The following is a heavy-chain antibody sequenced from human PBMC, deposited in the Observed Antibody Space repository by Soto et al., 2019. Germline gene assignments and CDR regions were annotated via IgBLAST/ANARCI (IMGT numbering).Heavy chain of an antibody. CDR1: GGTFRNDI. CDR3: VRDSPIGSTYSGYDGIDY. V-gene: IGHV1-69*08. J-gene: IGHJ4*02. D-gene: IGHD5-12*01. Sequence: QVQLVQSGAEVKKPGSSVKVSCKASGGTFRNDIITWVRQAPGQGLEWMGRIIPLLDIANYAQKFQGRVTITADKSTSTAYMELNSLRSEDTAVYYCVRDSPIGSTYSGYDGIDYWGQGTLVTVSS. CDR2: IIPLLDIA.